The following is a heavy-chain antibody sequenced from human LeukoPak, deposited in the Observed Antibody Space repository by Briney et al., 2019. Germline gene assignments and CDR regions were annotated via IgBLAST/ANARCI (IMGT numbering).Heavy chain of an antibody. J-gene: IGHJ4*02. Sequence: SETLSLTCAVYGGSFRGYRWGWIRQSPGKGLEWIGEINDSGTTNYNPSLKSRVTISEDTSKNQFSLKLNSVTAADVAVYYCARIYGDYIVYWGQGTRVTVSP. CDR1: GGSFRGYR. V-gene: IGHV4-34*01. CDR2: INDSGTT. D-gene: IGHD4-17*01. CDR3: ARIYGDYIVY.